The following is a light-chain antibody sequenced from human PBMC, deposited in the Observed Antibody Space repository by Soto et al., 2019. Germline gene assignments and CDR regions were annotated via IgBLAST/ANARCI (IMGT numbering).Light chain of an antibody. CDR3: QQRGKWPST. CDR1: QSVSSSQ. V-gene: IGKV3D-20*02. CDR2: AAS. Sequence: EVVLTQSPGTLSLSPGERATLSCRASQSVSSSQLTWFQQKPGQAPRLLIYAASNRAAGIPDRFSGSGSGTDFTLTISRLEPEDFAVYYCQQRGKWPSTFGPGTKVEMK. J-gene: IGKJ2*02.